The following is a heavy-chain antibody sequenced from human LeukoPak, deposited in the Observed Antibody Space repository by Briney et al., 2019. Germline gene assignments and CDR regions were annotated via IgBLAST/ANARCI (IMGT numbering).Heavy chain of an antibody. CDR2: ISDTGRKR. V-gene: IGHV3-23*01. D-gene: IGHD2-21*02. J-gene: IGHJ4*02. CDR1: GFSFDTYA. CDR3: AKDHDNGDYYYYFDS. Sequence: GGSLRLSCVASGFSFDTYAMSWVRQPPGKGLEWVSGISDTGRKRHYTDSVKGRFTISRDNSKNTLHSQMNSLRAEDTALYFCAKDHDNGDYYYYFDSWGQGTLVTVSS.